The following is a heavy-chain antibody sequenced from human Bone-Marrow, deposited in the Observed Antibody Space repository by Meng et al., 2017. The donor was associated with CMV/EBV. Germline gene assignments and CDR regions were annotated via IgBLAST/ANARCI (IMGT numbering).Heavy chain of an antibody. CDR2: INHSGST. CDR1: GGSFSGYY. Sequence: GSLRLSCAVYGGSFSGYYWSWIRQPPGKGLEWIGEINHSGSTNYNPSLKSRVTISVDTSKNQFSLKLSSVTAADTAVYYCATTTVDFWSGYFDYWGQGTLVPVSS. D-gene: IGHD3-3*01. CDR3: ATTTVDFWSGYFDY. V-gene: IGHV4-34*01. J-gene: IGHJ4*02.